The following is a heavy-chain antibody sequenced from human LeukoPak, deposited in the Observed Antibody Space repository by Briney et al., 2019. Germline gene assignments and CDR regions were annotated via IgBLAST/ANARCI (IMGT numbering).Heavy chain of an antibody. CDR3: AGVLVGAIGNYFDY. J-gene: IGHJ4*02. V-gene: IGHV1-18*01. CDR2: ISAYNGNT. Sequence: ASVKVSCKASGYTFTSYGISWVRQAPGQGLEWMGWISAYNGNTNYAQKLQGRVTMTTDTSTSTVYLELSSLRSEDTAVYYCAGVLVGAIGNYFDYWGQGTLVTVSS. CDR1: GYTFTSYG. D-gene: IGHD1-26*01.